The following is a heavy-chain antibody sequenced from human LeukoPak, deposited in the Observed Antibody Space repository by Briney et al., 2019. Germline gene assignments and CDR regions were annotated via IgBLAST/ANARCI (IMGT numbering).Heavy chain of an antibody. J-gene: IGHJ6*03. CDR2: ISSSSSTI. CDR3: ARLRNYYYYMDV. V-gene: IGHV3-48*01. CDR1: GFTFRSYS. Sequence: GGSLRLSCAASGFTFRSYSMNWVRQAPGKGLEWVSYISSSSSTIYYADSVKGRFTISRDNAKNSLYLQMNSLRAEDTAVYYCARLRNYYYYMDVWGKGTTVTVSS.